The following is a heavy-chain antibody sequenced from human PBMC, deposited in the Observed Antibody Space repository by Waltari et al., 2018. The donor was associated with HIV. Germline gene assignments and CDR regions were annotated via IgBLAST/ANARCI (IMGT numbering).Heavy chain of an antibody. CDR3: AKDIFPTTVTTSPFDY. D-gene: IGHD4-17*01. CDR1: GFTFDDYA. V-gene: IGHV3-9*01. Sequence: LRLSCSASGFTFDDYAMHWVRKAPGKGLEWVSGIGWNRGSIGYADSVKGRFAISRDNAKNSLYLQMNSLRAEDTALYYCAKDIFPTTVTTSPFDYWGQGTLVTVSS. J-gene: IGHJ4*02. CDR2: IGWNRGSI.